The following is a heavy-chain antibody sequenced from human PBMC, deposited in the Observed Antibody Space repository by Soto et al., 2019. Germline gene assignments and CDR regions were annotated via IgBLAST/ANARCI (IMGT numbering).Heavy chain of an antibody. V-gene: IGHV4-4*07. J-gene: IGHJ5*02. CDR3: ARDHYYGPGGHWFDP. Sequence: SETLSLTCTVSGGSVSSQYWSWIRQPAGKGLEWIGRIYNGGIPLIHPSLESRVALSLDTSKNQFSLKLSSVTAADTAVYYCARDHYYGPGGHWFDPWGQGTLVTVSS. D-gene: IGHD3-10*01. CDR1: GGSVSSQY. CDR2: IYNGGIP.